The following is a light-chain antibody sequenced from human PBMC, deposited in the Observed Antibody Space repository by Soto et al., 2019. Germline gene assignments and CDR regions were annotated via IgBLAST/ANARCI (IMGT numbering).Light chain of an antibody. J-gene: IGLJ1*01. Sequence: QSALTQPASVSGSPGQSITISCTGTSGDIGSYNRVSWYQQHPGKAPKLIIYEVTDRPSGVSNRFSGSKYGNTASLTISGLQAEDDAEYYCSSYTNINTRAGVFGTGTKLTVL. V-gene: IGLV2-14*01. CDR2: EVT. CDR1: SGDIGSYNR. CDR3: SSYTNINTRAGV.